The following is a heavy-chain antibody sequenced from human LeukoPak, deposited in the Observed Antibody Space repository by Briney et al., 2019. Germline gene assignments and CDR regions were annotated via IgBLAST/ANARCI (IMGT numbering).Heavy chain of an antibody. CDR2: IRSKAYGGTT. D-gene: IGHD3-22*01. CDR1: GFTFGDCA. V-gene: IGHV3-49*03. J-gene: IGHJ4*02. Sequence: HPGGSLRLSCTASGFTFGDCAMSWFRQAPGKGLEWVGFIRSKAYGGTTEYAASVKGRFTISRDDSKSIAYLQMNSLKTEDTAVYYCTSSLRITMIAFWGQGTLVTVSS. CDR3: TSSLRITMIAF.